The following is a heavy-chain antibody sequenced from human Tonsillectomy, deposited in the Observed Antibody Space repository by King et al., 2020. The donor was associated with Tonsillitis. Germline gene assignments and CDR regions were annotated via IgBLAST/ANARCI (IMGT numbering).Heavy chain of an antibody. CDR2: IKSDGSST. Sequence: VQLVESGGGLVQPGGSLRLSCAASGFTFSSYWMHWVRQAPGKGLVWVSHIKSDGSSTNYEDSVKGRFTISRDNAKNTLYLQMNSLRAEDTAVYYCARGEERDYYYGMDVWGQGPTVTVPS. CDR3: ARGEERDYYYGMDV. J-gene: IGHJ6*02. CDR1: GFTFSSYW. V-gene: IGHV3-74*01. D-gene: IGHD5-24*01.